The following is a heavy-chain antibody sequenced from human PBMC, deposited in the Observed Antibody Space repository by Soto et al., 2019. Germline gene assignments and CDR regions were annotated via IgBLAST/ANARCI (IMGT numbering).Heavy chain of an antibody. Sequence: ESGGGVVQPGRSLRLSCAASGFTFSSYGMHWVRQAPGKGLEWVAVIWYDGSNKYYADSVKGRFTISRDNSKNTLYLQMNSLRAEDTAVYYCARENWNYVFDPWGQGTLVTVSS. V-gene: IGHV3-33*01. CDR1: GFTFSSYG. CDR2: IWYDGSNK. CDR3: ARENWNYVFDP. J-gene: IGHJ5*02. D-gene: IGHD1-7*01.